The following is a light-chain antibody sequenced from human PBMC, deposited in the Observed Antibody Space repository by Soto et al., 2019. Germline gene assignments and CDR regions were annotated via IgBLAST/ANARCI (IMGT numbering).Light chain of an antibody. CDR1: SSNIGTNYD. V-gene: IGLV1-40*01. CDR2: GNN. J-gene: IGLJ2*01. CDR3: QSYDSSLSGSV. Sequence: QSVLTQPPSVSGAPGQRVTISCTGSSSNIGTNYDVHWYQHLPGTAPKLLIYGNNNRPSGVPDRFSGSKSGTSASLAITGLHAEDEADYYCQSYDSSLSGSVFGGGTKLTVL.